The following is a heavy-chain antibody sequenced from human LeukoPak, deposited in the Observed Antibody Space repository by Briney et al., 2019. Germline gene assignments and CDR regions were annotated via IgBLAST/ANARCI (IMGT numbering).Heavy chain of an antibody. V-gene: IGHV4-59*01. CDR3: AREASLAEGYGMDA. J-gene: IGHJ6*04. D-gene: IGHD5-12*01. Sequence: SETLSLTCTVSGGSISSYYWSWIRQPPGKGLEWIGYIYYSGSTNYNPSLKSRVTISVDTSKNQFSLKLSSVTAADTAVYYCAREASLAEGYGMDAWGKGTTVTVSS. CDR1: GGSISSYY. CDR2: IYYSGST.